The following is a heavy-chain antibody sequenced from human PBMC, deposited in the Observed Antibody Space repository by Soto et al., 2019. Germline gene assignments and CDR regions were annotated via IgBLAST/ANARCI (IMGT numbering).Heavy chain of an antibody. CDR2: IWYDGTNK. CDR1: GFIFSSYG. CDR3: ARGPMTTVTTWGDWYFDL. J-gene: IGHJ2*01. V-gene: IGHV3-33*01. D-gene: IGHD4-17*01. Sequence: QVQLVESGGGVVQPGRSLRLSCATSGFIFSSYGMHWVRQDPGKGLEWVAVIWYDGTNKYYADSVNGRFTISRDDSKNTLYLQMNSLRAEDTAVYYCARGPMTTVTTWGDWYFDLWGRGTLVTVSS.